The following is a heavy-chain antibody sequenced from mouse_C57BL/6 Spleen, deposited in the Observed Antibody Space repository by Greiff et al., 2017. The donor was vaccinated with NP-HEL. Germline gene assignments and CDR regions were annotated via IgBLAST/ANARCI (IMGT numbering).Heavy chain of an antibody. J-gene: IGHJ3*01. CDR3: ARGDYDPAWFAY. Sequence: VQLQQSGAELVKPGASVKLSCKASGYTFTSYWMQWVKQRPGQGLEWIGEIDPSDSYTNYNQKFKGKATLTVDTSSSTAYMQLSSLTSEDSAVYYCARGDYDPAWFAYWGQGTLVTVSA. D-gene: IGHD2-4*01. V-gene: IGHV1-50*01. CDR1: GYTFTSYW. CDR2: IDPSDSYT.